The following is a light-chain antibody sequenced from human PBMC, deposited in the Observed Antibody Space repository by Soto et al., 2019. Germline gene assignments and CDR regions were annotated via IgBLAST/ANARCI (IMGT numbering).Light chain of an antibody. J-gene: IGKJ2*01. V-gene: IGKV1-5*01. CDR3: QQYDTYYT. CDR1: QNIRNL. CDR2: DAS. Sequence: DIQMSKSPSTVSATVGDSVTITCRASQNIRNLLAWYQQKPGKAPKPLIYDASTLKTGVPSRFSGSGSGSEFNFTITGLQPDDFATYFCQQYDTYYTFGQGTKVDI.